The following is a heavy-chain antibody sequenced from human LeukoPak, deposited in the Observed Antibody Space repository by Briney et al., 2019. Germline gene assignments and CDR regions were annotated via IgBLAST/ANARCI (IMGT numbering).Heavy chain of an antibody. CDR1: GGSISSYY. D-gene: IGHD5-12*01. CDR2: IYYSGST. V-gene: IGHV4-59*01. J-gene: IGHJ4*02. Sequence: KSSETLSLTCTVSGGSISSYYWCWIRQPPGKGLEWIGDIYYSGSTNYNPSLKSRVTISVDTSKNQCSLKLSSVTAADTAVYYCARLGGGYDYYFDYWGQGTLVTVSS. CDR3: ARLGGGYDYYFDY.